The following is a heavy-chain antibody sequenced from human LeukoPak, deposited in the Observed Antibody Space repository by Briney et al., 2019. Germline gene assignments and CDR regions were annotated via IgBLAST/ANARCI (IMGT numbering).Heavy chain of an antibody. V-gene: IGHV1-8*01. D-gene: IGHD1-26*01. J-gene: IGHJ5*02. CDR2: NPNNGNT. CDR1: GFTFTRYD. Sequence: ASVTVSCTASGFTFTRYDINWVRQASGQGLEWMGWNPNNGNTGYAQKFQGRVTMTRDTSTSTAYMELRGLNFEDTAVYYCVRDGEGAGISVNYWFDPWGQGTLVTVSS. CDR3: VRDGEGAGISVNYWFDP.